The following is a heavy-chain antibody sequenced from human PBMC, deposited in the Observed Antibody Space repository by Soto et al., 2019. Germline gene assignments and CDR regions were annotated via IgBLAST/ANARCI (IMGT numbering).Heavy chain of an antibody. V-gene: IGHV1-45*02. CDR2: ITPFKSDT. Sequence: SVKVSCKASGYTFTFRYLHWVRQAPGQALEWMGWITPFKSDTNCAQKFQDRVTITRDRSVSTAYMELSNLRSDDTAMYYCARSPFAGSDAFDIWGQGTMVTVSS. J-gene: IGHJ3*02. CDR1: GYTFTFRY. CDR3: ARSPFAGSDAFDI. D-gene: IGHD1-1*01.